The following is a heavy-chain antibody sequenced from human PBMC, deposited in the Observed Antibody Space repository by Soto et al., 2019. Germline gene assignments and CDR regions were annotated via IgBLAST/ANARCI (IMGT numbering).Heavy chain of an antibody. V-gene: IGHV3-30-3*01. CDR2: ISYDGSNK. CDR3: AGSTYYEIYTYYGMDV. D-gene: IGHD3-22*01. Sequence: QVQLVESGGGVVQPGRSLRLSCAASGFTFSSDAMHWVRQAPGKGLEWVAVISYDGSNKYYADSVKGRFTISRDNSKNTLYLQITSLIAKDTAMDDCAGSTYYEIYTYYGMDVWGQGTMVSVSS. J-gene: IGHJ6*02. CDR1: GFTFSSDA.